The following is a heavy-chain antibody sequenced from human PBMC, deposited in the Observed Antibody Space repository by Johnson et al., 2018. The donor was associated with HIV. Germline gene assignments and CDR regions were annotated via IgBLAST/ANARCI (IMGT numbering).Heavy chain of an antibody. J-gene: IGHJ3*01. CDR1: EFTLSSYD. D-gene: IGHD6-13*01. CDR2: IRYDGSNK. Sequence: QVQLMESGGGLVQPGGSLRLSCAASEFTLSSYDMHWVRQVPGKGLEWVAFIRYDGSNKYYGDSVKGRFTISRDNSKNSLYRQMNRRRAEDTALYYCAREWGDISTPHYAFDVGGQGTMVTVSS. V-gene: IGHV3-33*08. CDR3: AREWGDISTPHYAFDV.